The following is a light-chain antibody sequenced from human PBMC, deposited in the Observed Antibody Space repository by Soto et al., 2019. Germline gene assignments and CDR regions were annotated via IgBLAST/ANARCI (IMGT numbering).Light chain of an antibody. Sequence: QSVLTQPASVSGSPGQSITISCTGTSSDVGSYNLVSWYQQHPGKAPKLMIYEGSKRPSGVSNRFSGSKSGNTASLTISGLQAEDEDDYYCCSYAGSSTFAVFGGGTKVTVL. CDR1: SSDVGSYNL. CDR3: CSYAGSSTFAV. J-gene: IGLJ2*01. V-gene: IGLV2-23*03. CDR2: EGS.